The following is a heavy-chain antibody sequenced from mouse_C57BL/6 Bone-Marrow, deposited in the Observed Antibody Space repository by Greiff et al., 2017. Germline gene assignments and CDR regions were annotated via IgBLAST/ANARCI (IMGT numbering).Heavy chain of an antibody. CDR1: GYTFTSYG. CDR3: ARNWDVEAY. Sequence: VQLKESGAELARPGASVKLSCKASGYTFTSYGISWVKQRTGQGLEWIGEIYPRSGNTYYNEKFKGKATLTADKSSSTAYMELRSLTSEDSAVYFCARNWDVEAYWGQGTLVTVSA. D-gene: IGHD4-1*01. CDR2: IYPRSGNT. J-gene: IGHJ3*01. V-gene: IGHV1-81*01.